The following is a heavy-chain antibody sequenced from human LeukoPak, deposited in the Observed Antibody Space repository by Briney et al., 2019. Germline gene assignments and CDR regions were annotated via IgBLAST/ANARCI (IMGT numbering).Heavy chain of an antibody. CDR2: ISSSGSTI. CDR1: GFTFSSYE. V-gene: IGHV3-48*03. Sequence: GGSLRLSCAASGFTFSSYEMNWVRQAPGKGLEWVSYISSSGSTIYYADSVKGRFTISRDNAKNSLYLQMNSLRAEDTAVYYCARVQVDIVATYRDYWGQGTLVTVSS. D-gene: IGHD5-12*01. CDR3: ARVQVDIVATYRDY. J-gene: IGHJ4*02.